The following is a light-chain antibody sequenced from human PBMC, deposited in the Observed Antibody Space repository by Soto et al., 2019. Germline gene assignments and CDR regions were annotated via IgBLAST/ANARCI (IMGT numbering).Light chain of an antibody. CDR2: DAS. CDR3: QQHNERPPIT. J-gene: IGKJ4*01. CDR1: QSVSSC. V-gene: IGKV3-11*01. Sequence: EIVLTQSAATLSLSPGERATLSCRASQSVSSCLAWYQQKPGQAPRLLIFDASNSATGIPPRFSGSGSWTEFSLTISSLEPEDFVDYYCQQHNERPPITFGGGTKVEIK.